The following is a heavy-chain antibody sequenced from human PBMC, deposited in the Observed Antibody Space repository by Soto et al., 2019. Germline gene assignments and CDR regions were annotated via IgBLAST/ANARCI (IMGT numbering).Heavy chain of an antibody. CDR1: GFTFDDYA. J-gene: IGHJ4*02. CDR2: ISWNSGSI. V-gene: IGHV3-9*01. CDR3: AKVRSSSWYIIGYFDY. D-gene: IGHD6-13*01. Sequence: EVQLVESGGGLVQPGRSLRLSCAASGFTFDDYAMHWVRQAPGKGLEWVSGISWNSGSIGYADSVKGRFTISRDNAKNSLYLQMNSLRAEDTALYYCAKVRSSSWYIIGYFDYWGQGTLVTVSS.